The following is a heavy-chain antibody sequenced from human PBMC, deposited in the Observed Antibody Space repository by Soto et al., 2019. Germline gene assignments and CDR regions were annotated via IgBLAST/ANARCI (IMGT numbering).Heavy chain of an antibody. CDR1: GYTFTSYA. CDR2: INAGNGNT. J-gene: IGHJ3*02. V-gene: IGHV1-3*01. D-gene: IGHD1-1*01. CDR3: ARADWNDALDAFDI. Sequence: QVQLVQSGAEVKKPGASVKVSCKASGYTFTSYAMHWVRQAPGQRLEWMGWINAGNGNTKYSQKFQGRVTITRDTSASTAYMEPRSLRSEGTAVYYCARADWNDALDAFDIWGQGTMVTVSS.